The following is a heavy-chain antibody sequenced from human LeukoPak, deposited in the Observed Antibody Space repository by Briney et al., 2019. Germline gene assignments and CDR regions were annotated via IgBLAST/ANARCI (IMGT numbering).Heavy chain of an antibody. CDR1: GFTFSSYA. CDR2: ISYDGSNK. D-gene: IGHD6-13*01. CDR3: ARVAAAGTFPYYYYYGMDV. J-gene: IGHJ6*02. V-gene: IGHV3-30*04. Sequence: GRSLRLSCAASGFTFSSYAMHWVRQAPGKGLEWGAVISYDGSNKYYADSVKGRFTISRDNSKNTLYLQMNSLRAEDTAVYYCARVAAAGTFPYYYYYGMDVWGQGTTVTVSS.